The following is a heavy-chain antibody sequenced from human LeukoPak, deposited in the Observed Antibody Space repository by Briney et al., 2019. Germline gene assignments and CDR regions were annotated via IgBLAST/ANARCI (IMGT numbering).Heavy chain of an antibody. V-gene: IGHV3-21*01. J-gene: IGHJ4*02. Sequence: GGSLRLSCAASGFTFTTYTMNWVRQAPGKGLEWVSSISGSSIYIYYADSVKGRFTISRDNAKNSLYLQMNSLRGEDTAVYYCAIPGSGSYYPFDYGGKETRVPVP. CDR3: AIPGSGSYYPFDY. CDR1: GFTFTTYT. CDR2: ISGSSIYI. D-gene: IGHD3-10*01.